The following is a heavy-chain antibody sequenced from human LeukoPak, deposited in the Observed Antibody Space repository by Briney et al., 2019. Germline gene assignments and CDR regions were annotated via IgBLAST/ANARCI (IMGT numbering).Heavy chain of an antibody. CDR2: ISYDGSNK. CDR1: GFTFSSYG. V-gene: IGHV3-30*06. J-gene: IGHJ4*02. Sequence: GGSLRLFRSASGFTFSSYGMHCVRQAPGKGLEWVAVISYDGSNKYYADSVKGRFTISRDNSKNTLYLQMNSLRAEDTAVYYCARVYCGGGSCYWGQGTLVTVSS. CDR3: ARVYCGGGSCY. D-gene: IGHD2-15*01.